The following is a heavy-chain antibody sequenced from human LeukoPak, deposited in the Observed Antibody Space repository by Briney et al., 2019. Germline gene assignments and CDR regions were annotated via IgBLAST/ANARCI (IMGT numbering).Heavy chain of an antibody. CDR3: ARVVDTVTFYGSGSNNDY. CDR2: INHSGST. V-gene: IGHV4-34*01. J-gene: IGHJ4*02. CDR1: GGSFSGYY. D-gene: IGHD3-10*01. Sequence: SETLSLTCAVHGGSFSGYYWSWIRQPPGKGLEWIGEINHSGSTNYNPSLKSRVTISVDTSTNKFSLKLSSVTAADTDVYYCARVVDTVTFYGSGSNNDYWGQGTLVTVSS.